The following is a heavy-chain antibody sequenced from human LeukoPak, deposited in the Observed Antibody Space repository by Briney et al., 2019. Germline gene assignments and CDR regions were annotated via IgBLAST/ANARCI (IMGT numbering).Heavy chain of an antibody. CDR1: GGSIRSYY. V-gene: IGHV4-59*01. CDR3: ARGVRGRWYDILTGPFDY. D-gene: IGHD3-9*01. Sequence: SETLSLTCTVSGGSIRSYYWSWIRQPPGKGLEWIGYIYYSGSTNYNPSLKSRVTISVDTSKNQFSLKLSSVTAADTAVYYCARGVRGRWYDILTGPFDYWGQGTLVTVSS. CDR2: IYYSGST. J-gene: IGHJ4*02.